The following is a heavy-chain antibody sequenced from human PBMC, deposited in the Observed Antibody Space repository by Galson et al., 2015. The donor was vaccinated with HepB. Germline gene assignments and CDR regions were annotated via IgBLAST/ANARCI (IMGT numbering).Heavy chain of an antibody. CDR1: GFTFSSYS. D-gene: IGHD2-15*01. Sequence: SLRLSCAASGFTFSSYSMNWVRQAPGKGLEWVSYISSSSSTIYYADSVKGRFTISRDNAKNSLYLQMNSLRAEDTAVYYCAREGSEIVVVNDAFEIWGQGTMVTVSS. J-gene: IGHJ3*02. V-gene: IGHV3-48*01. CDR3: AREGSEIVVVNDAFEI. CDR2: ISSSSSTI.